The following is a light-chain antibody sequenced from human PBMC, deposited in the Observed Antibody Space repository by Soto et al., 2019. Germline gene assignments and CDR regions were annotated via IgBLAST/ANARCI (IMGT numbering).Light chain of an antibody. J-gene: IGKJ5*01. V-gene: IGKV2-28*01. Sequence: DIVMTQSPLSLPVTPGEPASISCSSSQSLLHSNGYNYLDWYLQKPGQSPQLLIYLGYNRSSGVTDRFSGSGSGTDFTLKISRVEAEDVGVYYCMQALQTPITVGQGTRLEIK. CDR1: QSLLHSNGYNY. CDR3: MQALQTPIT. CDR2: LGY.